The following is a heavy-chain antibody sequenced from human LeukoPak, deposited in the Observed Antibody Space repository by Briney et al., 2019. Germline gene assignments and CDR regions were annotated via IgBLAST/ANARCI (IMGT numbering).Heavy chain of an antibody. CDR2: INPTGGTT. CDR3: ARGSGGSDLDY. V-gene: IGHV1-46*01. D-gene: IGHD3-10*01. CDR1: GYIFISYY. J-gene: IGHJ4*02. Sequence: GASVKVSCKASGYIFISYYMHWVRQAPGQGLEWMGIINPTGGTTSYAQKFQGRVTMTRDTPTSTVYMELSSLRYEDTAVYYCARGSGGSDLDYWGQGTLATVSS.